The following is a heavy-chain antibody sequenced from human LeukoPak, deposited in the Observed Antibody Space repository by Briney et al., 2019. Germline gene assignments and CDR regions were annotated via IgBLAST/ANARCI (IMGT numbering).Heavy chain of an antibody. CDR3: ARARGNMVRGNWFDP. CDR1: GGSFSGYY. D-gene: IGHD3-10*01. Sequence: PSETLSLTCAVYGGSFSGYYWSWLSQPPGKGLEWIGEINHSGSTNYNPSLKSRVTISVDTSKNQFSLKLSSVTAADTAVYYCARARGNMVRGNWFDPWGQGTLVTVSS. J-gene: IGHJ5*02. V-gene: IGHV4-34*01. CDR2: INHSGST.